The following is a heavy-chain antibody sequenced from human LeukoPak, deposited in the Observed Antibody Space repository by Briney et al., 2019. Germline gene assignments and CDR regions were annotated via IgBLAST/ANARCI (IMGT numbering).Heavy chain of an antibody. V-gene: IGHV1-69*13. CDR3: AREPGYSYGRFDY. CDR1: GGTFSSYA. CDR2: IIPIFGTA. J-gene: IGHJ4*02. D-gene: IGHD5-18*01. Sequence: SVKVSCKASGGTFSSYAISWVRQAPGQGLEWMGGIIPIFGTANYAQKFQGRVTITADESTSTAYMELSSLRSEDTAVYYCAREPGYSYGRFDYWGQGTLSPSPQ.